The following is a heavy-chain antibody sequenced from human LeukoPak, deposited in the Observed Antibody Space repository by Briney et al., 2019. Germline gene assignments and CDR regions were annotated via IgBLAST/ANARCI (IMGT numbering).Heavy chain of an antibody. CDR3: AKDHLGGYYYDSSTYYFDS. V-gene: IGHV3-23*01. J-gene: IGHJ4*02. CDR1: GFTFHNYA. CDR2: ICGLGIST. Sequence: PGGSLRLSCAASGFTFHNYAMSWVRLAPGTGLEWVSAICGLGISTYYADPVNGRFTISRDNSRNTLYLQMSSLRAGDTAVYYCAKDHLGGYYYDSSTYYFDSWGQGTLVTVSS. D-gene: IGHD3-22*01.